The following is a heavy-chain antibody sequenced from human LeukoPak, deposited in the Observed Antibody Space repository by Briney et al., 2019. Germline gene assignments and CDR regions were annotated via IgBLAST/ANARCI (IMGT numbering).Heavy chain of an antibody. D-gene: IGHD4/OR15-4a*01. Sequence: SLTLSCTASGFTFGDYSMSWFRQAPAKGLEWVGFIKSKAYGGTTEYAASVKGRFSISRDDSKSIAYLQMNSLKTEDTAVYYCTRRGAQDYWGQGTLVTVSS. J-gene: IGHJ4*02. CDR1: GFTFGDYS. CDR2: IKSKAYGGTT. V-gene: IGHV3-49*03. CDR3: TRRGAQDY.